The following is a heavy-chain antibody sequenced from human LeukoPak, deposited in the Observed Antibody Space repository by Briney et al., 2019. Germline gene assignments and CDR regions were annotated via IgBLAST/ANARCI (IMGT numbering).Heavy chain of an antibody. V-gene: IGHV3-21*01. CDR3: ARGGLYCSSTTCYAATFDY. J-gene: IGHJ4*02. Sequence: PGGSLRLSCAASGFTFSSYSMNWVRQAPGKGLEWVSSISDSSSYIYYADSMKGRFTISRDNAKNSLNLQMNSLRAEDTAVYYCARGGLYCSSTTCYAATFDYWGQGALVTVSS. CDR1: GFTFSSYS. D-gene: IGHD2-2*01. CDR2: ISDSSSYI.